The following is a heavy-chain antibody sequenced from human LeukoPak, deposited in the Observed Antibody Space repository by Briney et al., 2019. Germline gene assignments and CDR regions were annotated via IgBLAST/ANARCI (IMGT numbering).Heavy chain of an antibody. J-gene: IGHJ4*02. CDR3: ARVQSMADTWPPGYFDY. CDR2: ISSSSSTI. D-gene: IGHD6-6*01. CDR1: GFTFSSYS. V-gene: IGHV3-48*04. Sequence: GGSLRLSCAASGFTFSSYSMNWVRQAPGKGLEWVSYISSSSSTIYYADSVKGRFTISRDNAENTLYLQMNSLRAEDTAVYYCARVQSMADTWPPGYFDYWGQGALVTASS.